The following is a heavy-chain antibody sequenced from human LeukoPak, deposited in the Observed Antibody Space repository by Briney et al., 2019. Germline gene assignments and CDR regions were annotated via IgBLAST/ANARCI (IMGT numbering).Heavy chain of an antibody. V-gene: IGHV3-23*01. D-gene: IGHD5-12*01. Sequence: GGSLRLSCAVSGFTFSSYAMNWVRQAPGKGLEWVSGISNSGGSTYYADSVKGRFTISRDNSKNTLYLQMNSLRADDTAVFYCAKEGHSGHDGTFDLWGQGTLVTVSS. CDR2: ISNSGGST. CDR1: GFTFSSYA. J-gene: IGHJ4*02. CDR3: AKEGHSGHDGTFDL.